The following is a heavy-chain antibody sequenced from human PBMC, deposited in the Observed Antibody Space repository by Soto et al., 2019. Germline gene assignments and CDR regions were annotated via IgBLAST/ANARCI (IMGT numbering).Heavy chain of an antibody. D-gene: IGHD3-22*01. V-gene: IGHV4-30-4*01. CDR2: IYYSGST. CDR3: ARGSYYYDSSGYYLY. J-gene: IGHJ4*02. Sequence: QVQLQESGPGLVKPSQTLSLTCTVSGGSISSGDYYWSWIRQPPGKGLEWIGYIYYSGSTYYNPSRKSRVTISLDSSKNQFSLKLSSVTAADTAVYYCARGSYYYDSSGYYLYWGQGTLVTVSS. CDR1: GGSISSGDYY.